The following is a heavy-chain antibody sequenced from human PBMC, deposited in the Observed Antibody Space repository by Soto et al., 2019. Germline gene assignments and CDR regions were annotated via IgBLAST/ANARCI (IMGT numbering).Heavy chain of an antibody. Sequence: QVQLQESGPGLVKRSQTLSLTCTVSGGSISSGGFYWSWIRQHPGKGLEWIGYIYYSGSTYYNPSLKSRVTISVDTSKNQFSLKLSSVTAADTAVYYCARNYYDSSGYFDYWGQGTLVTVSS. CDR1: GGSISSGGFY. CDR3: ARNYYDSSGYFDY. D-gene: IGHD3-22*01. J-gene: IGHJ4*02. V-gene: IGHV4-31*03. CDR2: IYYSGST.